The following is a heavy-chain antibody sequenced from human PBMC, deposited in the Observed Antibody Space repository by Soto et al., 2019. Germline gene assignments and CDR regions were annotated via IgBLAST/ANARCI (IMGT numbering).Heavy chain of an antibody. D-gene: IGHD3-22*01. V-gene: IGHV1-24*01. J-gene: IGHJ4*02. CDR1: GYTTPELS. CDR2: FDPEDGET. Sequence: ASVKVSCKFSGYTTPELSSHWVRQAARKGLEWMGCFDPEDGETIYAQKFQGRVTMTEDTSTDTAYMELSSLRSEDTAVYYCATAAYYYDSSGYLPGPFDYWGPGTLVTVSS. CDR3: ATAAYYYDSSGYLPGPFDY.